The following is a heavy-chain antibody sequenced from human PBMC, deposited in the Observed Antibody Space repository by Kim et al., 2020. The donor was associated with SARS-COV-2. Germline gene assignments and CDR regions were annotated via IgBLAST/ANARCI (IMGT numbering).Heavy chain of an antibody. J-gene: IGHJ3*02. Sequence: SETLSLTCTVSGGSISSGGYYWSWIRQHPGKGREWIGYIYYSGSTYYNPSLKSRVTISVDTSKNQFSLKLSSVTAADTAVYYCARAPIVVVIAISAFDIWGQGTMVTVSS. CDR2: IYYSGST. D-gene: IGHD2-21*01. CDR1: GGSISSGGYY. CDR3: ARAPIVVVIAISAFDI. V-gene: IGHV4-31*03.